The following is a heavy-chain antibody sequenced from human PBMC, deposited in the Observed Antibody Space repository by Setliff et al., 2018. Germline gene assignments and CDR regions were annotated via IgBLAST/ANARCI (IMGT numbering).Heavy chain of an antibody. V-gene: IGHV1-18*01. D-gene: IGHD6-19*01. Sequence: ASVKVSCKASGYTFSNFGFSWVRQAPGQGLEWMGWISAYNGNTNYAQRLRGRVTMTTDTSTNTAYMELRSLTSDDTAIYYCVRATRDSGGWYYEYNWFDPWGQGTLVTVSS. CDR3: VRATRDSGGWYYEYNWFDP. J-gene: IGHJ5*02. CDR2: ISAYNGNT. CDR1: GYTFSNFG.